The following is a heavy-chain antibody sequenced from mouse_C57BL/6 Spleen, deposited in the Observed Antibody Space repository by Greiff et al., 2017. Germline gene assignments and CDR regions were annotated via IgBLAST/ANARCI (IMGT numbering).Heavy chain of an antibody. V-gene: IGHV14-2*01. CDR1: GFNIKDYY. CDR2: IAPEDGET. Sequence: EVQLVESGAELVKPGASVKLSCTASGFNIKDYYMHWVKQRTEQGLEWIGRIAPEDGETKYAPKFQGKDTITADTSSNTAYLQLSSLTSEDTAVYYCARSSGSLYAMDYGGQGTSVTVSS. J-gene: IGHJ4*01. CDR3: ARSSGSLYAMDY. D-gene: IGHD3-1*01.